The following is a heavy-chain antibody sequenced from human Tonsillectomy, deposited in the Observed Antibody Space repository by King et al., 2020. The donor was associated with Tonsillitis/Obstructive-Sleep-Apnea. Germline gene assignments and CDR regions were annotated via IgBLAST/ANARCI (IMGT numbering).Heavy chain of an antibody. CDR1: GFTFSSCA. D-gene: IGHD3-3*01. J-gene: IGHJ4*02. Sequence: VQLVESGGGLVQPGGSLRLSCAASGFTFSSCAMSWVRQAPGKGLEWVSAISGSGDRKYYADSVKGRFTISRDNSKNTLYLQVNSLRAEDTAVYYCAKDLNYDFWSGYYGYFDYWGQGTLVTVSS. CDR3: AKDLNYDFWSGYYGYFDY. V-gene: IGHV3-23*04. CDR2: ISGSGDRK.